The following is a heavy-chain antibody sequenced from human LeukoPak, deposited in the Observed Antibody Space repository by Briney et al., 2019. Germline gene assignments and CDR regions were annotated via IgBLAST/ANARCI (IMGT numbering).Heavy chain of an antibody. Sequence: PGGSLRLSCAASGFTVSSNYMSWVRQAPGKGLEWVSVIYSGGSTYYADSVKGRFTISRDNSKNTLYLQMNSLRAEDTAVYYCAREPEYGDYEGKGFDYWGQGTLVTVSS. J-gene: IGHJ4*02. CDR2: IYSGGST. CDR3: AREPEYGDYEGKGFDY. CDR1: GFTVSSNY. D-gene: IGHD4-17*01. V-gene: IGHV3-66*02.